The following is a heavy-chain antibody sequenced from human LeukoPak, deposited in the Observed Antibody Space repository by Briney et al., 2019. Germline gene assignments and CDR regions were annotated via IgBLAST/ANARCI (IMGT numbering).Heavy chain of an antibody. Sequence: PSETLSLTCTVSGGSISSYYWSWIRQPPGKGLEWIGYIYYSGSTNYNPSLKSRVTISVDTSKNQFSLKLSSVTAADTAVYYCARGSAVYSSGWYAVRWGQGTLVTVSS. J-gene: IGHJ4*02. D-gene: IGHD6-19*01. V-gene: IGHV4-59*01. CDR2: IYYSGST. CDR3: ARGSAVYSSGWYAVR. CDR1: GGSISSYY.